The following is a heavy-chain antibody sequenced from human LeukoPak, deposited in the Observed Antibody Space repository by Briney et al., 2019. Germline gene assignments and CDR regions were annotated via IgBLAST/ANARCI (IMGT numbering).Heavy chain of an antibody. Sequence: SETLSLTRTVSGGSISSSSYYWGWIRQPPGKGLEWIGSIYYSGSTYYNPSLKSRVTISVDTSKNQFSLKLSSVTAADTAVYYCASSRSGSFDIWGQGTMVTVSS. V-gene: IGHV4-39*01. CDR2: IYYSGST. J-gene: IGHJ3*02. CDR3: ASSRSGSFDI. CDR1: GGSISSSSYY.